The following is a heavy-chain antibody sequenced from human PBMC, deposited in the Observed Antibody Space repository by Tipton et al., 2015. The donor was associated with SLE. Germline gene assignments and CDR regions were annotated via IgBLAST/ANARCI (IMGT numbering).Heavy chain of an antibody. J-gene: IGHJ3*02. CDR2: IFDSGNS. CDR3: ARVVYSFSDAFDI. V-gene: IGHV4-59*01. D-gene: IGHD6-13*01. Sequence: TLSLTCTVSGASMSGYYWSWIRQSPGKGLEWIGYIFDSGNSNYNPSLKSRVTISIDTSKNQFSLRLTSLTAADTAVYYCARVVYSFSDAFDIWGQGTLVTVSS. CDR1: GASMSGYY.